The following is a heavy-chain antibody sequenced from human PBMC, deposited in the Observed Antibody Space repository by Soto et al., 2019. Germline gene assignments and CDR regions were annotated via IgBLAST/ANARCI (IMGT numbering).Heavy chain of an antibody. D-gene: IGHD3-10*01. CDR3: ARVSPYYSGSGGRYFDY. V-gene: IGHV3-23*01. Sequence: GGSLRLSCAASGFAFTSYVMSWVRQAPGEGLEWVSTISGGGGTTYYADSVKGRFTISRDRSKNTLHLQMNNLRAEDTAVYYCARVSPYYSGSGGRYFDYWGQGTLVTVSS. CDR1: GFAFTSYV. CDR2: ISGGGGTT. J-gene: IGHJ4*02.